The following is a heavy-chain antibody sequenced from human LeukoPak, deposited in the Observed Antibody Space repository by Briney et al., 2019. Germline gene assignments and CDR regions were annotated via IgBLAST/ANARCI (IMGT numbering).Heavy chain of an antibody. CDR3: ANKGAATSRFES. Sequence: ASVKVSCKASGYXFTGHYFHWFRQAPGQGFEWMGWITPNSGGTKYAQKFQDRVTMTRDMSISTAYMELSRLTPDDTVTYYCANKGAATSRFESWGQGTLVTVSS. J-gene: IGHJ4*02. D-gene: IGHD6-25*01. CDR1: GYXFTGHY. V-gene: IGHV1-2*02. CDR2: ITPNSGGT.